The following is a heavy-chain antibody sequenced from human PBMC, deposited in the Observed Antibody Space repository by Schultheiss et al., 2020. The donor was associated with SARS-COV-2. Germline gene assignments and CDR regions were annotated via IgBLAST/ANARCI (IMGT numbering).Heavy chain of an antibody. J-gene: IGHJ6*02. CDR3: AKGTTFGVATACMDV. CDR2: ISNSGSNI. CDR1: GFTFSSYA. V-gene: IGHV3-23*01. D-gene: IGHD3-3*01. Sequence: GESLKISCAASGFTFSSYAMSWVRQAPGKGLEWVSYISNSGSNIYYADSVKGRFTISRDNSKNTLYLQMNSLRAEDTAVYYCAKGTTFGVATACMDVWGQGTTVTVSS.